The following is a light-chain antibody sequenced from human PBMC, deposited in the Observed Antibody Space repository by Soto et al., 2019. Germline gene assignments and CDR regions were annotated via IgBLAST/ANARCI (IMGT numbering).Light chain of an antibody. Sequence: AIQMTQSPSSLSASVGDRVIITCRASQGIRNDLSWYQQKPGKAPKLLIYAASILQSGVPPRFSGSGSGTDFTLTISSLQPEDFATYYCLQHYNYPMTFGQGTKVDIK. CDR3: LQHYNYPMT. CDR1: QGIRND. V-gene: IGKV1-6*01. J-gene: IGKJ1*01. CDR2: AAS.